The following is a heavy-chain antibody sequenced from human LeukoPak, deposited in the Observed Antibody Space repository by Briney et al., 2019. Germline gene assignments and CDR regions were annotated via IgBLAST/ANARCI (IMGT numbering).Heavy chain of an antibody. Sequence: SETLSLTCAVSGYSVNSAYYWGWIRQAPGKGLEWIGKLFPDLSTEHNPSLTGRVTISPDPSNKLSSLWPTSLTAADTALYFCAGMTTVIRGRRFDAWGQGALVTVSS. D-gene: IGHD4-23*01. V-gene: IGHV4-38-2*01. CDR3: AGMTTVIRGRRFDA. CDR1: GYSVNSAYY. CDR2: LFPDLST. J-gene: IGHJ5*02.